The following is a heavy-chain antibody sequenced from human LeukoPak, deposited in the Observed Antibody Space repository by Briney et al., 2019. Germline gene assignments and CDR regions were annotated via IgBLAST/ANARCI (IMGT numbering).Heavy chain of an antibody. CDR2: IYSSGST. J-gene: IGHJ6*03. Sequence: SETLSLTCTVSSVSISSSNYYWLWLRQPPGKGLEWIGSIYSSGSTYYNPALKSRVTISLDTSKNQFSLMLTSVTAADTAVYYCARMGRGAYYYYYMDVWGKGTTVTVSS. CDR3: ARMGRGAYYYYYMDV. V-gene: IGHV4-39*07. CDR1: SVSISSSNYY.